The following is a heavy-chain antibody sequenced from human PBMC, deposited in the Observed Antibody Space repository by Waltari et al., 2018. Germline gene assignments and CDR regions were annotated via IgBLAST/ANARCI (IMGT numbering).Heavy chain of an antibody. CDR2: INHSGST. CDR1: GGSFSGYY. CDR3: ARVGYYYGSGSYYKNYYYYGMDV. V-gene: IGHV4-34*01. D-gene: IGHD3-10*01. Sequence: QVQLQQWGAGLLKPSETLSLTCAVYGGSFSGYYWSWIRQPPGKGLEWIGEINHSGSTNYNPSLKSRVTISVDTSKNQFSLKLSSVTAADTAVYYCARVGYYYGSGSYYKNYYYYGMDVWGQGTTVTVSS. J-gene: IGHJ6*02.